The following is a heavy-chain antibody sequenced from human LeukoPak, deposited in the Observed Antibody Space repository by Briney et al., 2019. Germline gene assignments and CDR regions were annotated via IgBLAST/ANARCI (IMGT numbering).Heavy chain of an antibody. CDR3: ARLYYYYYYMDV. J-gene: IGHJ6*03. V-gene: IGHV4-39*01. CDR2: IYYSGST. CDR1: GGSISNYY. Sequence: SETLSLTCTVSGGSISNYYWSWIRQPPGKGLEWIGTIYYSGSTYYSPSLKSRVTISVDTSQNQFSLTVNSVTAADTAVYYCARLYYYYYYMDVWGKGTTVTVSS.